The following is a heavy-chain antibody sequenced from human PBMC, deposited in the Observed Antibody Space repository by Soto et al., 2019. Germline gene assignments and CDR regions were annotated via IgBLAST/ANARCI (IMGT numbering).Heavy chain of an antibody. D-gene: IGHD2-21*02. J-gene: IGHJ5*01. CDR3: EKDDDCYDNGLDS. CDR1: GFGFSSHG. V-gene: IGHV3-33*06. Sequence: QVQLVESGGGVVQPGRSLRLSCAASGFGFSSHGMHWVLQAPGKGLEWLAVIVRDGSEKFYEDYVRGRFTITRDNSKNPQYLEMNSLRAEDTAVYYCEKDDDCYDNGLDSWGHGPLFTVSS. CDR2: IVRDGSEK.